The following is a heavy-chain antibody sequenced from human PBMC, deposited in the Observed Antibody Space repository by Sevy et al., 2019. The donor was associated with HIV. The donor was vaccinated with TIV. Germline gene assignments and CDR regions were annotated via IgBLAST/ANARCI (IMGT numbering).Heavy chain of an antibody. Sequence: GGSLRLSCAASEFTFTNYGTHWVRQAPGKGLEWVSGISNSGANTYYADSVRGRFTVSRDNSKNTVYLQLNSLRAEDTAIYYCAKEWTLLSDWYGEFDYWGQGTLVTVSS. V-gene: IGHV3-23*01. CDR3: AKEWTLLSDWYGEFDY. CDR2: ISNSGANT. J-gene: IGHJ4*02. D-gene: IGHD6-19*01. CDR1: EFTFTNYG.